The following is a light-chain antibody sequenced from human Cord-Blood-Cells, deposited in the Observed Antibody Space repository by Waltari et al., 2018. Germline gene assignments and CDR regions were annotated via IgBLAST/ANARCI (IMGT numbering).Light chain of an antibody. CDR1: SSDVGSYNL. CDR2: EVS. CDR3: CSYAGSSTFV. J-gene: IGLJ1*01. V-gene: IGLV2-23*02. Sequence: QSALTQPASVSGSPGQPITISCTGTSSDVGSYNLASWSQQHPCKSPKPMIYEVSKRPSGVSNRFSGSKSGNTASLTISGLQAEDEADYYCCSYAGSSTFVFGTGTKVTVL.